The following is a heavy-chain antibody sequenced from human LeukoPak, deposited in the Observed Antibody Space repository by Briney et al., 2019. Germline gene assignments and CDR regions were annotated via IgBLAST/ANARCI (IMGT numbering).Heavy chain of an antibody. CDR1: GYTFTGYY. V-gene: IGHV1-2*06. CDR3: ARVSSVVVVAG. CDR2: INPSSGGT. D-gene: IGHD2-15*01. Sequence: GASVKVSCKASGYTFTGYYMHWVREAPGQGLEWMGRINPSSGGTNYAQKFQGRVTMTRDTSISTAYMELSRLRSDDTAVYYCARVSSVVVVAGWGQGTLVTVSS. J-gene: IGHJ4*02.